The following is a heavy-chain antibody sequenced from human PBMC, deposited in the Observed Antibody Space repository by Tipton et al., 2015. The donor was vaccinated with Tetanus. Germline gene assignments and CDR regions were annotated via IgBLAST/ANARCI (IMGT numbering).Heavy chain of an antibody. CDR3: ARASHFQWERVRLDY. D-gene: IGHD1-1*01. J-gene: IGHJ4*02. CDR2: INTSGSS. V-gene: IGHV4-4*07. Sequence: LRLSCTVSGGSISSYYWSWIRQSAAMGLEWIGRINTSGSSDYNPSLKGRVTMSIDTSGNRFSLDLTPVTAADTAIYYCARASHFQWERVRLDYWGQGLRVTVSS. CDR1: GGSISSYY.